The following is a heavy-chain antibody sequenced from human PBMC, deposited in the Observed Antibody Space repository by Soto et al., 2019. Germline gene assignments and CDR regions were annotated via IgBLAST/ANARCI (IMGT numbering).Heavy chain of an antibody. CDR3: ARLQQQLVLDY. V-gene: IGHV4-61*01. Sequence: QVQLQESGPGLVKPSETLSLTCTVSGGSVSSGSYYWSWIRQPPGKGLEWIGYIYYSGSTNYNPSLKSRVTISVDTSKNQFARKLSSLTSADTAVYYCARLQQQLVLDYWGQGTLVTVAS. D-gene: IGHD6-13*01. CDR2: IYYSGST. J-gene: IGHJ4*02. CDR1: GGSVSSGSYY.